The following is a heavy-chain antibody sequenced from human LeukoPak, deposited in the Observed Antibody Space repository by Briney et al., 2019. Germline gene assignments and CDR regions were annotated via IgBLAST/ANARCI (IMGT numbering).Heavy chain of an antibody. V-gene: IGHV3-30*02. CDR1: GFTFSSYG. CDR2: IRYDGSNK. J-gene: IGHJ4*02. D-gene: IGHD3-9*01. CDR3: AKDHSRRYFDWPYFDY. Sequence: GGSLRLSCAASGFTFSSYGMHWVRQAPGKGLEWVAFIRYDGSNKYYADSVKGRFAISRDNSKNTLYLQMNSLRAEDTAVYYCAKDHSRRYFDWPYFDYWGQGTLVTVSS.